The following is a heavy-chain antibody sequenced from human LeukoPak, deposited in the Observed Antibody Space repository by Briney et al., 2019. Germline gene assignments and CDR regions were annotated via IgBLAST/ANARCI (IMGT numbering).Heavy chain of an antibody. CDR2: ISGSGGST. Sequence: GGSLRLSCAASGFTFSSYAMSWVRQAPGKGLEWVSAISGSGGSTYYADSVKGRFTISRDNSKNTLYLQMNSLRAEDTAVYYCAKDYYDILTGSPAHWSDWGQGTLVTVSS. V-gene: IGHV3-23*01. CDR3: AKDYYDILTGSPAHWSD. CDR1: GFTFSSYA. J-gene: IGHJ4*02. D-gene: IGHD3-9*01.